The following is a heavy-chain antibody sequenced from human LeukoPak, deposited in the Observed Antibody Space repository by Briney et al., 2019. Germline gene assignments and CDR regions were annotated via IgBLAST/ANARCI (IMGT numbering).Heavy chain of an antibody. J-gene: IGHJ4*02. CDR3: ARGLRLLPEKETDY. CDR2: TNPNSGNT. V-gene: IGHV1-8*01. D-gene: IGHD3-22*01. CDR1: GYTFTSYD. Sequence: ASVKVSCKASGYTFTSYDINWVRQATGQGLEWMGWTNPNSGNTGYAQKFQGRVTMTRNTSISTAYMELSSLRSEDTAVYYCARGLRLLPEKETDYWGQGTLVTVSS.